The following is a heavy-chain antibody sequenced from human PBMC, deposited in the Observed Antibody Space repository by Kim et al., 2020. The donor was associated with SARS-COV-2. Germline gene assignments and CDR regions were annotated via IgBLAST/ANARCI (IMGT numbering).Heavy chain of an antibody. D-gene: IGHD1-1*01. V-gene: IGHV3-21*01. CDR3: ARVYSGSHHFDE. J-gene: IGHJ4*02. CDR2: I. Sequence: IYYADSEKGRFIISRDSAQTSLYLQMDSLGAEDTAVYYCARVYSGSHHFDEGSQGTLVTVSS.